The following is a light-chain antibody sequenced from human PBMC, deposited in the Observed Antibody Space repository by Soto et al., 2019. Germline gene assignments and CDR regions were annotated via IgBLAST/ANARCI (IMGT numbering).Light chain of an antibody. CDR2: END. J-gene: IGLJ1*01. CDR3: GTWDSRLSGYV. Sequence: QSVLTQPPSVSAAPGQKVTISCSGSTSNIGNNYVSWFQQLPGTAPKLLIYENDKRPSGIPDRFSGSTSGTSATLGITGLQTGDEADYYCGTWDSRLSGYVCATGTEVTVL. V-gene: IGLV1-51*02. CDR1: TSNIGNNY.